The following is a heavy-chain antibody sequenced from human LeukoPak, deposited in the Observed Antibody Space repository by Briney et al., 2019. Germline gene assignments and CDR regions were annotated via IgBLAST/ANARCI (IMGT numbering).Heavy chain of an antibody. J-gene: IGHJ4*02. CDR2: ISGSGGST. CDR1: GFTFSSYG. V-gene: IGHV3-23*01. Sequence: GGSLRLSCAASGFTFSSYGMSWVRQAPGKGLEWVSAISGSGGSTYYADSVKGRFTISRDNSKNTLYLQMNSLRAEDTAVYYCAKVTTMIVVVHTTVFDYWGQGTLVTVSS. CDR3: AKVTTMIVVVHTTVFDY. D-gene: IGHD3-22*01.